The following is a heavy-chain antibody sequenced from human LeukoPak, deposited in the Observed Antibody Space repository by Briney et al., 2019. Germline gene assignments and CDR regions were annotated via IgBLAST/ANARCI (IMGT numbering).Heavy chain of an antibody. D-gene: IGHD3-22*01. CDR3: AKDLVYYDSSGYTYCYYYGMDV. V-gene: IGHV3-30*18. J-gene: IGHJ6*02. Sequence: GRSLRLSCAASGFTFSSYGMHWVRQAPGKGLEWVAVISYDGSNKYYADSVKGRFTISRDNSKNTLYLQMNSLRAEDTAVYYCAKDLVYYDSSGYTYCYYYGMDVWGQGTTVTVSS. CDR1: GFTFSSYG. CDR2: ISYDGSNK.